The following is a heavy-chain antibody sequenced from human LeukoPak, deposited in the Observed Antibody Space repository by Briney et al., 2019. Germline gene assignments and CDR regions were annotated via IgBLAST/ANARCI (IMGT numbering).Heavy chain of an antibody. CDR3: ARAAGTTANNWFDP. Sequence: GSLLLSCAASGFTFSSCSMNWVRQAPGKGLEWVSSISSSSSYIYYADSVKGRFTISRDNAKNSLYLQMNSLRAEDTAVYYCARAAGTTANNWFDPWGQGTLVTVS. V-gene: IGHV3-21*01. CDR1: GFTFSSCS. J-gene: IGHJ5*02. D-gene: IGHD1-1*01. CDR2: ISSSSSYI.